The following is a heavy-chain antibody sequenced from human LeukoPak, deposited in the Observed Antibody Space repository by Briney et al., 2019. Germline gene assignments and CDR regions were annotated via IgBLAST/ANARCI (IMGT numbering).Heavy chain of an antibody. CDR1: GDSVSSNSAA. CDR2: TYYRSKWYN. D-gene: IGHD3-3*01. Sequence: SQTLSLTCAISGDSVSSNSAAWNWIRQSPSRGLEWLGRTYYRSKWYNDYAVSVKSRITINPDTSKNQFSLQLNSVTPEDTAVYYCARGGCYDFWSGYSNWFDPWGQGTLVTVSS. J-gene: IGHJ5*02. V-gene: IGHV6-1*01. CDR3: ARGGCYDFWSGYSNWFDP.